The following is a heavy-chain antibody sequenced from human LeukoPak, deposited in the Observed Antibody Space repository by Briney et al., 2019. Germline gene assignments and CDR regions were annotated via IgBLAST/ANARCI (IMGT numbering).Heavy chain of an antibody. V-gene: IGHV3-21*01. CDR3: ARCTTGRTFGSLREIKRSREIDY. D-gene: IGHD1-1*01. CDR1: GFTFRSYG. CDR2: ISSSSSNI. J-gene: IGHJ4*02. Sequence: GGTLRLSCAASGFTFRSYGMSWVRQAPGKGLEWVSSISSSSSNIYYADSVKGRFTISRDNAKNSLYLQMNSLRVEDTAVYYCARCTTGRTFGSLREIKRSREIDYWGQGTLVTVSS.